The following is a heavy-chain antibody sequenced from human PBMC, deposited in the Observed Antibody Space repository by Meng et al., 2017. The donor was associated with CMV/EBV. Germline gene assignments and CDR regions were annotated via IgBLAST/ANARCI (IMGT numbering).Heavy chain of an antibody. CDR2: FDPEDGET. CDR1: GYTLTELS. Sequence: ASVTVSCKVSGYTLTELSMHWVRQAPGKGLEWMGGFDPEDGETIYAQKFQGRVTMTEDTSTDTAYMELSSLRSEDTAVYYCATRRCTSCYSDAFDIWGQGTMVTVSS. V-gene: IGHV1-24*01. J-gene: IGHJ3*02. D-gene: IGHD2-2*01. CDR3: ATRRCTSCYSDAFDI.